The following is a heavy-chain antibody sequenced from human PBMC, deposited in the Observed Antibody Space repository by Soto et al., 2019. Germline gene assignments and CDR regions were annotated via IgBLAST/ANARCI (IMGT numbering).Heavy chain of an antibody. V-gene: IGHV1-69*12. CDR2: IIPIFGTA. J-gene: IGHJ6*02. Sequence: QVQLVQSGAEVKKPGSSVKVSCKASGGTFSSYAISWVRQAPGQGLEWMGGIIPIFGTANYAQKFQGRVTITADESTRPTHMGLSSLRSGGTAVYFCSRHGTAAGYYLGFGVWGQGATVTVSS. CDR3: SRHGTAAGYYLGFGV. D-gene: IGHD6-13*01. CDR1: GGTFSSYA.